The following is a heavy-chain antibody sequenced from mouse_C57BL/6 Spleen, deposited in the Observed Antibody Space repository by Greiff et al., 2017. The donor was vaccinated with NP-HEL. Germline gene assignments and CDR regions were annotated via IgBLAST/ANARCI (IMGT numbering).Heavy chain of an antibody. J-gene: IGHJ1*03. Sequence: EVQVVASGGGLVQPGGSLKLSCAASGFTFSDYGMAWVRQAPRKGPEWVAFISNLAYSIYYADTVTGRFTISRENAKNTLYLEMSSLRSEDTAMYYCARHEGTTAYWYFDVWGTGTTVTVSS. D-gene: IGHD1-2*01. CDR3: ARHEGTTAYWYFDV. CDR1: GFTFSDYG. V-gene: IGHV5-15*01. CDR2: ISNLAYSI.